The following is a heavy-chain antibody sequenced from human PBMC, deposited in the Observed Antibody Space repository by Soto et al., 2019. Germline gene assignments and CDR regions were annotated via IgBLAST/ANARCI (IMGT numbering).Heavy chain of an antibody. Sequence: PGGSLRLSCAASGFTVSSKYMSWVRQAPGKGLEWISVIWSAGLIYYADSVRGRFTISRDISKNILYLEMTSPRADDTAVYYCAREAPMDVWGQGTTVTVPS. V-gene: IGHV3-53*01. CDR2: IWSAGLI. CDR3: AREAPMDV. J-gene: IGHJ6*02. CDR1: GFTVSSKY.